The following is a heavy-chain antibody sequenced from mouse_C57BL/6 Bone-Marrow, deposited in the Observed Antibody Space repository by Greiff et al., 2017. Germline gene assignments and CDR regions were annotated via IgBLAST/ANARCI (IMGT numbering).Heavy chain of an antibody. J-gene: IGHJ4*01. Sequence: PAAAVDFSRYWMSWVRRAPGQGLEWIGEINPDSSTINYAPSLKDKFIISRDNAKNTLYLQMSKVRSEDTALYYCAREGGYNYYAMDYWGQGTSVTVSS. V-gene: IGHV4-1*01. D-gene: IGHD2-2*01. CDR1: AVDFSRYW. CDR2: INPDSSTI. CDR3: AREGGYNYYAMDY.